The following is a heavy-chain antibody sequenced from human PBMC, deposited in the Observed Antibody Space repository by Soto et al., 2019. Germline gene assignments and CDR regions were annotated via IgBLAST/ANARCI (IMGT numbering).Heavy chain of an antibody. CDR3: ARPNHMTTVTPDNWFDP. Sequence: ASVKVSCKASGYTFTGYYMHWVRQAPGQGLEWMGWINPNSGGTNYAQKFQGRVTMTRDTSISTAYMELSRLRSDDTAVYYCARPNHMTTVTPDNWFDPWGQGALVTVSS. V-gene: IGHV1-2*02. CDR1: GYTFTGYY. CDR2: INPNSGGT. D-gene: IGHD4-17*01. J-gene: IGHJ5*02.